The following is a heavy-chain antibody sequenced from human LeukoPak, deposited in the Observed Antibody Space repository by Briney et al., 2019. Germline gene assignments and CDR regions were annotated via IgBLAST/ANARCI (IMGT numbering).Heavy chain of an antibody. CDR3: ARDFALGYCSSTSCPTIDAFDI. CDR1: GFTFSSYS. Sequence: PGGSLRLSCAASGFTFSSYSMNWVRQAPGKGLEWVSSVSSSSYIYYADSVKGRFTISRDNAKNSLYLQMNSLRAEDTAVYYCARDFALGYCSSTSCPTIDAFDIWGQGTMVTVSS. D-gene: IGHD2-2*01. CDR2: VSSSSYI. V-gene: IGHV3-21*01. J-gene: IGHJ3*02.